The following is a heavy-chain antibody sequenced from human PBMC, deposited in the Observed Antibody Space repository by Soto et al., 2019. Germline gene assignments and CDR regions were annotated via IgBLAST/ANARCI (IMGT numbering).Heavy chain of an antibody. Sequence: GGSLRLSCAASAFTFSNYTMHWVRQAPGKGLEWVALMSYDGSDKYYADAVKGRFTISRDNSQNTLYLKMDSLRVEDTALYYCAGRSGSSDYWGQGTLVTVSS. CDR2: MSYDGSDK. CDR3: AGRSGSSDY. D-gene: IGHD3-10*01. J-gene: IGHJ4*02. V-gene: IGHV3-30*04. CDR1: AFTFSNYT.